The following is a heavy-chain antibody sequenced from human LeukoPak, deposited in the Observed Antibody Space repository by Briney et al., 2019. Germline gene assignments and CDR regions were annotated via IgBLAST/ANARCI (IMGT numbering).Heavy chain of an antibody. CDR2: INPNSGGT. J-gene: IGHJ4*02. Sequence: AASVKVSCKASGYTFTGYYMHWVRQAPGQGLEWMGWINPNSGGTNYAQKFQGRVTMTRDTSISTAYMELSRLRSDDTAVYYCARVPPFTTGFDYWGQGTLVTVSS. CDR1: GYTFTGYY. D-gene: IGHD1-1*01. CDR3: ARVPPFTTGFDY. V-gene: IGHV1-2*02.